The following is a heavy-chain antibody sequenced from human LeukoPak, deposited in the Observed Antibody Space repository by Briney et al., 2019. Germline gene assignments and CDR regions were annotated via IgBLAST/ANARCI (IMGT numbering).Heavy chain of an antibody. Sequence: ASVKVSCKASGYTFTGYYMHWVRQAPGQGLEWMGWINPNSGGTSYAQKFQGWVTMTRDTSISTAYMELSRLRSDDTAVYYCARGQYCSSTSCFPDYWGQGAIVTVSS. CDR1: GYTFTGYY. V-gene: IGHV1-2*04. J-gene: IGHJ4*02. D-gene: IGHD2-2*01. CDR3: ARGQYCSSTSCFPDY. CDR2: INPNSGGT.